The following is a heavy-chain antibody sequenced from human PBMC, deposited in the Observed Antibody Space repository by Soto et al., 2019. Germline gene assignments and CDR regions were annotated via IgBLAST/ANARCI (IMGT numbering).Heavy chain of an antibody. CDR1: GYTFASYD. CDR2: MNPNSGNT. CDR3: ARSDGYNFNWLDS. J-gene: IGHJ5*01. V-gene: IGHV1-8*01. D-gene: IGHD2-21*01. Sequence: QVQLVQSGAEVKTPGASVKVSCKGSGYTFASYDINWVRQAPGQGLEGMGWMNPNSGNTGYAQKFQGRLTMTRDTALSIAHMELSSLRNENTAVYYCARSDGYNFNWLDSWGQGTLVTVSA.